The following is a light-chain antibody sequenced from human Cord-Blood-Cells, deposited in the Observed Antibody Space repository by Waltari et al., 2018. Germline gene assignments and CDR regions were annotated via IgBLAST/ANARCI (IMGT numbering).Light chain of an antibody. CDR3: EQSDSTPYT. V-gene: IGKV1-39*01. CDR2: AAS. Sequence: DIQMTQSPSSLYASVGDRVTITCRASQSISSYLNWYQQKPGKAPKLLIYAASSLQSGVPSRFSGSGSETDFTLTISSLQPEDFATDDCEQSDSTPYTFGQGTKLDIK. CDR1: QSISSY. J-gene: IGKJ2*01.